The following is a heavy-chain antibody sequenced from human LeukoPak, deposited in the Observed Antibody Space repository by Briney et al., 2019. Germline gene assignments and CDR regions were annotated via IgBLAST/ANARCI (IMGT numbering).Heavy chain of an antibody. CDR2: ISGSGGST. CDR3: ARGRGYSGYDSRFP. Sequence: PGGSLRLSCAASGFTFSSYAMSWVRQAPGKGLEWVSAISGSGGSTYYADSVKGRFTISRDNSKNTLYLQMNSLRAEDTAVYYCARGRGYSGYDSRFPWGLGTLVTVSS. D-gene: IGHD5-12*01. CDR1: GFTFSSYA. V-gene: IGHV3-23*01. J-gene: IGHJ5*02.